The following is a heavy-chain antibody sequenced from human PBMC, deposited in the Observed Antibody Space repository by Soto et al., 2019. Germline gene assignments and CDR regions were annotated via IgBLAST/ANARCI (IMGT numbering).Heavy chain of an antibody. CDR2: ISSDTSIK. D-gene: IGHD6-19*01. J-gene: IGHJ4*02. Sequence: QVQLVESGGGVVQPGKSLRLSYAASGFTFRGFPMHWVRQAPGKGLEWVALISSDTSIKNYADSVKGRFTISRDNSRTTLYLQMDSLRTEDTAVYFCARASGWYYFDYWGQGALVTVSS. V-gene: IGHV3-30-3*01. CDR3: ARASGWYYFDY. CDR1: GFTFRGFP.